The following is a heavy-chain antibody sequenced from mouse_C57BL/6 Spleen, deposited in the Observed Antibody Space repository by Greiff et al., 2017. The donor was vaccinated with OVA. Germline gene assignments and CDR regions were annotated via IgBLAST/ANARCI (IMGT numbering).Heavy chain of an antibody. CDR3: ARRDGKYAMDY. V-gene: IGHV1-82*01. CDR1: GYAFSSSW. J-gene: IGHJ4*01. Sequence: QVQLKQSGPELVKPGASVKISCKASGYAFSSSWMNWVKQRPGKGLEWIGRIYPGDGDTNYNGKFKGKATLTADKSSSTAYMQLSSLTSEDSAVYFCARRDGKYAMDYWGQGTSVTVSS. CDR2: IYPGDGDT. D-gene: IGHD2-1*01.